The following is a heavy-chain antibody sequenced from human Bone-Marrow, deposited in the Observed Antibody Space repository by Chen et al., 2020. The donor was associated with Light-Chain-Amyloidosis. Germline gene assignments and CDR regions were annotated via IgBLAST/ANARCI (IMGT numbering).Heavy chain of an antibody. CDR2: IKQDGSEK. CDR1: GFTFSSYW. V-gene: IGHV3-7*01. D-gene: IGHD3-16*01. Sequence: EVPLVESGGGLVQPGGSLRLFCAGSGFTFSSYWMSWVCQAPGKGLEWVANIKQDGSEKYYVDSVKGRFTISRDNAKNSLYLQMNSLRAEDTAVYYCARVERGYYFDYWGQGTLVTVSS. CDR3: ARVERGYYFDY. J-gene: IGHJ4*02.